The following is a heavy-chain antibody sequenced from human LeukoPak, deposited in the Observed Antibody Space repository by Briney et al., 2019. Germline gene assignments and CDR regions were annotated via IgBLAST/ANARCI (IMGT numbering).Heavy chain of an antibody. D-gene: IGHD6-13*01. Sequence: SETLSLTCAVYGGSFSGYYWSWIRQPPGKGLEWIGEINHSGSTNYNPSLKSRVTISVDTSKNQFSLKLSSVTAADTAVYYCARIPGAAAGTHHFDYWGQGTLVTVSS. CDR1: GGSFSGYY. V-gene: IGHV4-34*01. CDR3: ARIPGAAAGTHHFDY. J-gene: IGHJ4*02. CDR2: INHSGST.